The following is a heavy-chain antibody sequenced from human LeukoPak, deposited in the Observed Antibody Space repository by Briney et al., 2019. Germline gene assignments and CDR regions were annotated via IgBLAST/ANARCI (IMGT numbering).Heavy chain of an antibody. CDR1: GYTFTGYY. CDR2: INPNSGGT. D-gene: IGHD3-10*01. CDR3: ARDYYGSGSYYPGRDAFDI. J-gene: IGHJ3*02. V-gene: IGHV1-2*02. Sequence: ASVKVSCKASGYTFTGYYMHWVRQAPGQGLEWMGWINPNSGGTNYAQKFQGRVTMTRDTAISTAYMELSRLRSDDTAVYYCARDYYGSGSYYPGRDAFDIWGQGTMVTVSS.